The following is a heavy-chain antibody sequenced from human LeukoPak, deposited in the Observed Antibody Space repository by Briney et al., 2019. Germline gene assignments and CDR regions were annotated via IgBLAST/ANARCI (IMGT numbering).Heavy chain of an antibody. CDR1: GGTFSSYA. J-gene: IGHJ4*02. CDR2: IIPIFGTA. V-gene: IGHV1-69*01. Sequence: GASVKVSCKASGGTFSSYAISWVRQAPGQGLEWMGGIIPIFGTANYAQKFQGRVTITADESTSTAYMELSSLRSEDTAVYYCAREASYYDSSGYYCWGQGTPVTVSS. CDR3: AREASYYDSSGYYC. D-gene: IGHD3-22*01.